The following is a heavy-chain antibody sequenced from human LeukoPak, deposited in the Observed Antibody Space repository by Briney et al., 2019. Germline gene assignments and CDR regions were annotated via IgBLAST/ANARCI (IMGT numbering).Heavy chain of an antibody. J-gene: IGHJ6*02. CDR3: ARETYYYDSSGYPLYYGMDV. CDR1: GLTFSSYS. Sequence: GGSLRLPCAASGLTFSSYSMNWVRQAPGKGLEWVSYISSSSSTIYYADSVKGRFTISRDNAKNSLYLQMNSLRAEDTAVYYCARETYYYDSSGYPLYYGMDVWGQGTTVTVSS. V-gene: IGHV3-48*04. CDR2: ISSSSSTI. D-gene: IGHD3-22*01.